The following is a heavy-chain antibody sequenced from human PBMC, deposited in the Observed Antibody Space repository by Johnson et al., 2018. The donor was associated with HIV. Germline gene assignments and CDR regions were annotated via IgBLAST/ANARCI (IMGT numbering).Heavy chain of an antibody. V-gene: IGHV3-20*04. D-gene: IGHD1-26*01. CDR2: IKGNGGST. Sequence: VHLVESGGGVVRPGGSLRLSCAASGFTFDDYGMSWVRQAPGKGLEWVSGIKGNGGSTGYADSVKGRFTISRDNAKNSLYLQMHSLRAEDTAVYYCAKRQPLVGASFWGQGTMVTVSS. CDR3: AKRQPLVGASF. J-gene: IGHJ3*01. CDR1: GFTFDDYG.